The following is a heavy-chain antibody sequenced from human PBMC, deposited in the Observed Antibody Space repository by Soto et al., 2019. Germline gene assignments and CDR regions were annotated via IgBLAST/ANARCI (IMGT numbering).Heavy chain of an antibody. CDR2: IYYSGST. D-gene: IGHD3-3*01. Sequence: SETLSLTCTVSGGSISSYYWSWIRQPPGKGLEWIGYIYYSGSTNYNPSLKSRVTISVDTSKNQFSLKLSSVTAADTAVYYCAREEEYYDFWSGLFRWFDPWGQGTLVTVSS. V-gene: IGHV4-59*01. CDR1: GGSISSYY. J-gene: IGHJ5*02. CDR3: AREEEYYDFWSGLFRWFDP.